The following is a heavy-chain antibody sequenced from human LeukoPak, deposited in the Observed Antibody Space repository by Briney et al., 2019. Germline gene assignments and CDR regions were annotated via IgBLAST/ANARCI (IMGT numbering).Heavy chain of an antibody. CDR1: GVSISGNY. CDR2: IFYTGST. CDR3: ARARWDAFDI. D-gene: IGHD2-15*01. J-gene: IGHJ3*02. Sequence: SETLSLTCTVSGVSISGNYWSWIRQPPGKGLEWIGYIFYTGSTNYNPSLQSRVTILLDTSKNQFSLKLSSVSAADTAVYYCARARWDAFDIWGQGTMVTVSS. V-gene: IGHV4-59*01.